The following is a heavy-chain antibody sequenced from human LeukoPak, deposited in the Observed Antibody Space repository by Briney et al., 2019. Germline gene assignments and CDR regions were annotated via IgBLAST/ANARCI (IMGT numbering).Heavy chain of an antibody. J-gene: IGHJ4*02. Sequence: GGSLRLSCAASGFTFSSYWMHWVRQAPGKGLEWVAVISYDGSNKYYADSVKGRFTISRDNSKNTLYLQMNSLRAEDTAVYYCARSYGSWYYFDYWGQGTLVTVSS. V-gene: IGHV3-30-3*01. CDR3: ARSYGSWYYFDY. D-gene: IGHD3-10*01. CDR1: GFTFSSYW. CDR2: ISYDGSNK.